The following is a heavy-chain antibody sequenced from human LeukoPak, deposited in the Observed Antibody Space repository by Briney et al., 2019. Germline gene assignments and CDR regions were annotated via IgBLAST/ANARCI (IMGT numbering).Heavy chain of an antibody. CDR3: ARGHGYSSGWYYGY. V-gene: IGHV4-34*01. CDR1: XXXFSXXX. Sequence: SETLSLTCAXXXXXFSXXXXSWIXXXXXXXXXXXXEINHSGSTNYNPSLKSRVTISVDTSKNQFSLKLSSVTAADTAVYYCARGHGYSSGWYYGYWGQGTLVTVSS. D-gene: IGHD6-19*01. CDR2: INHSGST. J-gene: IGHJ4*02.